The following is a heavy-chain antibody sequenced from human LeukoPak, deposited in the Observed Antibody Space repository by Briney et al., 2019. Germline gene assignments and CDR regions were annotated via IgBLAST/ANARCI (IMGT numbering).Heavy chain of an antibody. D-gene: IGHD2-21*02. J-gene: IGHJ5*02. V-gene: IGHV4-30-2*01. CDR3: ARTPTYCGGDCYYFDP. Sequence: PSQTLSLTCAVSGGSISSSGYSWSWIRQPPGKGLEWIGYIHHTGSTYYNPSLKSRVTISVDRSKNQFSLKLSSVTAADTAMYFCARTPTYCGGDCYYFDPWGQGTLVPVSS. CDR1: GGSISSSGYS. CDR2: IHHTGST.